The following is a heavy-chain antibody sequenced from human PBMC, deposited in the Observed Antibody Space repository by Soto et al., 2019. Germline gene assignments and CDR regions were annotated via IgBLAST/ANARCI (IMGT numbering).Heavy chain of an antibody. J-gene: IGHJ4*02. V-gene: IGHV3-30*18. D-gene: IGHD4-4*01. CDR1: GFTFSSYG. CDR3: SKDRMTTALRDLDD. CDR2: ISYDGSNK. Sequence: GGSLRLSCAASGFTFSSYGMHWVRQAPGKGLEWVAVISYDGSNKYYADSVKGRFTISRDNSKNTLYLQMNSLRAEDTAVYYCSKDRMTTALRDLDDWGQGTLVTVSS.